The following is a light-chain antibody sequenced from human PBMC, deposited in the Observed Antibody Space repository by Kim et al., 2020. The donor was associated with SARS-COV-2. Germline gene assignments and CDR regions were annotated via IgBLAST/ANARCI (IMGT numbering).Light chain of an antibody. Sequence: SQGKTSSITCSGDKLGDKYACWYQQKPGQSPVLVIYQDSKRPSGIPERFSGSNSGNTATLTISGTQAMDEADYYCQAWDSSTAWVFGGGTQLTVL. CDR2: QDS. CDR3: QAWDSSTAWV. CDR1: KLGDKY. V-gene: IGLV3-1*01. J-gene: IGLJ3*02.